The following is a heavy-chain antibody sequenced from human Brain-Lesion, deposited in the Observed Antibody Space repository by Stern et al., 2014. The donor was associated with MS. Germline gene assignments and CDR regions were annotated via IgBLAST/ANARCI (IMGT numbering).Heavy chain of an antibody. D-gene: IGHD3-3*01. CDR3: ARDQRGITIFGVVTDYYYLGMDV. J-gene: IGHJ6*02. CDR2: INPNKGGT. V-gene: IGHV1-2*02. CDR1: GYIFTGYY. Sequence: VQLVESGAEVKKPGASVKVSCKTSGYIFTGYYIHWVRQAPGQGLEWMAWINPNKGGTKYAQKFQGRGTMSRDTSISTAYVELSSLTSDDTAVYYCARDQRGITIFGVVTDYYYLGMDVWGQGTTVTVSS.